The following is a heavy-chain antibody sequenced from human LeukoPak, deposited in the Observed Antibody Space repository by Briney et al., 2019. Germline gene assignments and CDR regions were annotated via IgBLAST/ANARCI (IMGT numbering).Heavy chain of an antibody. J-gene: IGHJ5*02. CDR2: IYSGGST. CDR3: AREGCSSTSCFPHNWFDP. CDR1: GFTVSSNY. D-gene: IGHD2-2*01. V-gene: IGHV3-66*01. Sequence: PGGSLRLSCAASGFTVSSNYMRWVRQAPGKGLEWVSVIYSGGSTYYADSVKGRFTISRDNSKNTLYLQMNSLRAEDTAVYYCAREGCSSTSCFPHNWFDPWGQGTLVTVSS.